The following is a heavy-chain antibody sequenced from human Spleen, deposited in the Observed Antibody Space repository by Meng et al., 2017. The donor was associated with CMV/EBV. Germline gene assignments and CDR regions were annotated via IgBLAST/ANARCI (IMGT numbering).Heavy chain of an antibody. D-gene: IGHD3-16*01. CDR2: TFYWSKWSN. V-gene: IGHV6-1*01. CDR1: GDSVSTNGGA. CDR3: ARGRSHGVDI. Sequence: SETLSLTCAISGDSVSTNGGAWNWIRQSPSRGLEWLGRTFYWSKWSNDYAISVKGRITINPDTSKNQFSLQLNSLTPDDTAVYYCARGRSHGVDIWGQGTMVTVSS. J-gene: IGHJ3*02.